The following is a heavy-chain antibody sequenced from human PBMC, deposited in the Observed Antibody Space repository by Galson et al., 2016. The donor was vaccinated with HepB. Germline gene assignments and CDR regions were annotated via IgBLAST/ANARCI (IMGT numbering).Heavy chain of an antibody. CDR1: GGTFSSFA. CDR2: IIPIFGTT. Sequence: SVKVSCKASGGTFSSFAISWVRQAPGQGLEWMGGIIPIFGTTNYAQKFRGRVTITADESTTTAYMELNSLRSEDTAVHYCVKEMDFWSGYDFDYWGQGTLVSVSS. J-gene: IGHJ4*02. V-gene: IGHV1-69*13. D-gene: IGHD3-3*01. CDR3: VKEMDFWSGYDFDY.